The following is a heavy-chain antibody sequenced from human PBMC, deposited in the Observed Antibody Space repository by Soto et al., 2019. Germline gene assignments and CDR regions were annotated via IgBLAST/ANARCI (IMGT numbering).Heavy chain of an antibody. CDR2: INWNGGST. D-gene: IGHD3-10*01. J-gene: IGHJ6*02. V-gene: IGHV3-20*01. CDR3: ARVGVGTMVRGVISYYYYGMDV. Sequence: TPEKRLEWVSGINWNGGSTGYADSVKGRFTISRDNAKNSLYLQMNSLRAEDTALYHCARVGVGTMVRGVISYYYYGMDVWGQGTTVTVS.